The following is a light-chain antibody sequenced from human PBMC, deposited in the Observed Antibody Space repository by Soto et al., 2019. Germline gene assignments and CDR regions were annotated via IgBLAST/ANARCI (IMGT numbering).Light chain of an antibody. CDR3: QSYGSSLNVV. J-gene: IGLJ2*01. V-gene: IGLV1-40*01. CDR2: GNN. CDR1: SSNIGAGYD. Sequence: QSVLTQPPSVSGAPGQRVTISCTGSSSNIGAGYDVHWYQQLPGTAPKLLIYGNNNRPSGVPDRFSGSKSGTSASLAITGLQAEDDDDYYCQSYGSSLNVVFGGGTKVTVL.